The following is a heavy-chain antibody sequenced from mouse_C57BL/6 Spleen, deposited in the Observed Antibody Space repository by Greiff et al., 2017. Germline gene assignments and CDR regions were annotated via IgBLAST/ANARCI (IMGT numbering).Heavy chain of an antibody. CDR2: IYPGDGDT. J-gene: IGHJ4*01. Sequence: QVQLHQSGAELVKPGASVKISCKASGYAFSSYWMNWVKQRPGKGLEWIGQIYPGDGDTNYNGKFKGKATLTADKSSSTAYMQLSSLTSEDSAVYFCARGSGYDAMDYWGQGTSVTVSS. D-gene: IGHD3-2*02. CDR1: GYAFSSYW. V-gene: IGHV1-80*01. CDR3: ARGSGYDAMDY.